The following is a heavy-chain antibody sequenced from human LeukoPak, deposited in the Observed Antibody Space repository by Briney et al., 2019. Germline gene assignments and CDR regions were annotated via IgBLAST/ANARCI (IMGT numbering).Heavy chain of an antibody. CDR2: IRSKAYGGTT. V-gene: IGHV3-49*04. Sequence: GGSLRLSCTASGFTFGDYAMSWVRQAPGKGLEWVGFIRSKAYGGTTEYAASVKGRFTISRDDSKSIAYLQMNSLKTEDTAVYYCTRAQPNDFWSGYLSYFDYWGQGTLVTVSS. J-gene: IGHJ4*02. D-gene: IGHD3-3*01. CDR1: GFTFGDYA. CDR3: TRAQPNDFWSGYLSYFDY.